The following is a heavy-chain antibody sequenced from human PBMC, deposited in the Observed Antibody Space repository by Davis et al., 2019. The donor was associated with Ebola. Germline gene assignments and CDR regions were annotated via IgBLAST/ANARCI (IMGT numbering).Heavy chain of an antibody. V-gene: IGHV6-1*01. CDR2: TYYSSKWHN. Sequence: HSQTLSLTCAISGDSVSTAGWNWIRQSPSRGLEWLGRTYYSSKWHNDYAVSVKSRITINPDTSKNQFSLEVNSVTPEDTAVYYCARGWLRRYLDYWGQGIPVTVSS. J-gene: IGHJ4*02. D-gene: IGHD3-9*01. CDR3: ARGWLRRYLDY. CDR1: GDSVSTAG.